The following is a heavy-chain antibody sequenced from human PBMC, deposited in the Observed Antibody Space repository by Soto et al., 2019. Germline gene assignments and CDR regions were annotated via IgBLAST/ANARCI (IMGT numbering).Heavy chain of an antibody. D-gene: IGHD6-19*01. J-gene: IGHJ4*02. CDR3: AKGGGQWLVTSDFTY. Sequence: VQLVESGGGVVQPGRSLRLSCAASGFTFSDYAMHWVRQAPGKGLEWVAVVSHDGRNTHYADSVKGRFTISRDSSKNTVCLEMTSLRAEETAVYYCAKGGGQWLVTSDFTYWGQGALVTVSS. V-gene: IGHV3-30*18. CDR2: VSHDGRNT. CDR1: GFTFSDYA.